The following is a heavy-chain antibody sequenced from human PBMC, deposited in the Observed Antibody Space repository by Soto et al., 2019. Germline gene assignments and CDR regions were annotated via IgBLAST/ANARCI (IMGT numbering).Heavy chain of an antibody. Sequence: SEILSLTCTVSGGSISSYYWSWIRQPPGKGLEWIGYIYYSGSTNYNPSLKSRVTISVDTSKNQFSLKLSSVTAADTAVYYCARGTFWSGYQLLLDAFDIWGQGTMVTVSS. D-gene: IGHD3-3*01. CDR3: ARGTFWSGYQLLLDAFDI. V-gene: IGHV4-59*01. CDR1: GGSISSYY. CDR2: IYYSGST. J-gene: IGHJ3*02.